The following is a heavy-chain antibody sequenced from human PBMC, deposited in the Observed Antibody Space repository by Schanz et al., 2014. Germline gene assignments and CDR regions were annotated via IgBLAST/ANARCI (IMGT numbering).Heavy chain of an antibody. CDR1: GFSFSGFG. Sequence: QVQLVESGGGVVQPGRSLRLSCAGSGFSFSGFGMHWVRQAPGKGLEWVAVISYDGRNKYFADSVKGRFTISRDNSKNTLFLQVNSLRAEDTAVYYCVREGSSSPDCCYYNGMDVWGQGTTVTVSS. CDR3: VREGSSSPDCCYYNGMDV. V-gene: IGHV3-30*03. CDR2: ISYDGRNK. D-gene: IGHD6-6*01. J-gene: IGHJ6*02.